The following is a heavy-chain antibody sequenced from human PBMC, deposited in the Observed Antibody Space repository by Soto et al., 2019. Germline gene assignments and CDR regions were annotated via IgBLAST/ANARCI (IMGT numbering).Heavy chain of an antibody. J-gene: IGHJ4*02. Sequence: SETLSLTCTVSGGSMTSYYWSWIRQPPGKGLEWIGYIYYTGSTNYKPSLKSRVTISLDTSKNQFSLKLSSVTAADTAVYYCAGDRDYYDSSGLLYWGQGTLVTVSS. CDR3: AGDRDYYDSSGLLY. V-gene: IGHV4-59*01. CDR2: IYYTGST. D-gene: IGHD3-22*01. CDR1: GGSMTSYY.